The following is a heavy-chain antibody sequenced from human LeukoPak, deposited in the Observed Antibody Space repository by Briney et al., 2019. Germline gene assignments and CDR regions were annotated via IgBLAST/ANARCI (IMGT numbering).Heavy chain of an antibody. CDR3: AXDAXXPHTYYYDSSGYYYYYYGMDV. D-gene: IGHD3-22*01. V-gene: IGHV3-23*01. CDR1: GFTFSSYA. J-gene: IGHJ6*02. CDR2: ISGSSATT. Sequence: GGSLTLSCAASGFTFSSYAMTWVRQAPGKGLEWVSGISGSSATTYYADSVKGRFTISRDNAKNSLYLQMNSLRAEDTAVYYCAXDAXXPHTYYYDSSGYYYYYYGMDVWGQGTTVTVSS.